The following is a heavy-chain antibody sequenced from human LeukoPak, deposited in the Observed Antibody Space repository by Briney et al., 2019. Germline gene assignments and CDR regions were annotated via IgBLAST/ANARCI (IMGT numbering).Heavy chain of an antibody. J-gene: IGHJ5*02. V-gene: IGHV3-23*01. CDR2: ISGSGGST. Sequence: GGSLRLSCAASGFTFSSYAMSWVRQAPGKGLEWVSAISGSGGSTYYADSVKGRFTISRDNSKNTLYLQMNILRAEDTAVYYCAKGYYGSGRASNWFDPWGQGTLVTVSS. CDR3: AKGYYGSGRASNWFDP. D-gene: IGHD3-10*01. CDR1: GFTFSSYA.